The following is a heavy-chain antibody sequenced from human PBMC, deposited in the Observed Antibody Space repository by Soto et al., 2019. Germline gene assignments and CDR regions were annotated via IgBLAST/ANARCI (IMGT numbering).Heavy chain of an antibody. CDR2: LHTGNGYT. CDR3: ARDRVYTGGSDADY. J-gene: IGHJ4*02. CDR1: GYTFSNYA. V-gene: IGHV1-18*01. Sequence: VSLVEAGAEVKQAGASVRVSCKASGYTFSNYAISWGRQAPGQGLEWMGWLHTGNGYTNYAHDRVTMTKDASTYTAYLAVTSLRSDDTAIYYCARDRVYTGGSDADYWGQGTLVTVSS. D-gene: IGHD2-8*02.